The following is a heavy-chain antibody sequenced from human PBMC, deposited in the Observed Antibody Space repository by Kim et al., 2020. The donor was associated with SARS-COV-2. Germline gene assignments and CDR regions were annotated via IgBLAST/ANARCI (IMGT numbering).Heavy chain of an antibody. V-gene: IGHV1-18*01. CDR1: GYIFASYD. J-gene: IGHJ4*02. D-gene: IGHD2-2*01. CDR2: ISSDNGNT. CDR3: ARVPRHTRVAPGPLGLFFSTTQVPSGALDY. Sequence: ASVKVSCKASGYIFASYDITWVRQAPGQGLEWMGWISSDNGNTNFAQKLQGRVTMTTDTSASTSYMELRSLRSDDTAVYYCARVPRHTRVAPGPLGLFFSTTQVPSGALDYWGQGTLVTVSA.